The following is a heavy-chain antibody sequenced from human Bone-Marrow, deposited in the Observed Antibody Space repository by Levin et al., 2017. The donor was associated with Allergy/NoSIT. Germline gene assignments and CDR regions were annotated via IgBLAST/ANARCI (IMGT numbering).Heavy chain of an antibody. V-gene: IGHV3-48*02. D-gene: IGHD3-22*01. CDR1: GFTFRHYT. J-gene: IGHJ4*02. Sequence: GGSLRLSCAASGFTFRHYTMNWVRQAPGKGLEWVSCITSSGDGTYYADSVKGRFTISRDNAKNSLYLQLNRLRDEVTAMYYCARDPARGYYDSSGYSGDHWGQGTLVTVSS. CDR2: ITSSGDGT. CDR3: ARDPARGYYDSSGYSGDH.